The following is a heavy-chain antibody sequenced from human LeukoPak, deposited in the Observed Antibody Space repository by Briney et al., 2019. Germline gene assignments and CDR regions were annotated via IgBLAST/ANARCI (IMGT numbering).Heavy chain of an antibody. J-gene: IGHJ5*02. Sequence: PSETLSLTCTVSGGSISSSDNYWGWIRQPPGKTLEWIRSLSYSGTSSKYNPSFKSRAAISLDMSKNQFSLKLSSVTAADTAVYYCARDVVGATDNWFDPWGQGTLVTVSS. D-gene: IGHD1-26*01. CDR1: GGSISSSDNY. V-gene: IGHV4-39*07. CDR2: LSYSGTSS. CDR3: ARDVVGATDNWFDP.